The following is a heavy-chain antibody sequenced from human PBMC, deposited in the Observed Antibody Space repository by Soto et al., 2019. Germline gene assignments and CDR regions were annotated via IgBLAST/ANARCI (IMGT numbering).Heavy chain of an antibody. V-gene: IGHV1-2*02. CDR2: INPKSGDT. CDR1: GYTFTGYY. Sequence: ASVKVSCKASGYTFTGYYIHWVRQAPGQGLEWMGWINPKSGDTNYAQKFQGRVSMTRDTSITTAYMEVSRLKSDDAAVYYCARGSPRMGALPTYWGQGTLVTVSS. D-gene: IGHD1-26*01. J-gene: IGHJ4*02. CDR3: ARGSPRMGALPTY.